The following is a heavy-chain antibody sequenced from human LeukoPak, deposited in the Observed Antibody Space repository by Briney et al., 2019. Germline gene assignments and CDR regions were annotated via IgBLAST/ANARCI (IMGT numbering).Heavy chain of an antibody. CDR2: INHSGST. D-gene: IGHD3-10*01. CDR3: SXXXXXXXXXGXFDS. J-gene: IGHJ4*02. V-gene: IGHV4-34*01. CDR1: XXXXXXXY. Sequence: YXXXXXXXYXSWIRQPPGXGLXXXGEINHSGSTNXXPSLKSRGTISVDTXXNQFSLKLTCLTAADTAVYFFSXXXXXXXXXGXFDSWGQGTLVTVSS.